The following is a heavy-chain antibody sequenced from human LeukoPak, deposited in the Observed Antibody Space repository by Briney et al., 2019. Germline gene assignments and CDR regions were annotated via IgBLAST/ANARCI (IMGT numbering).Heavy chain of an antibody. CDR2: IYPGDSDT. J-gene: IGHJ4*02. Sequence: GESLKISCKGSGYSFSTYWIGWVRQMPGKGLESMGIIYPGDSDTRYSPSFQGQVTISADKSTSTTYLQWSSLKASDTAMYYCARHISSSARFDSWGQGTLVTVSS. CDR3: ARHISSSARFDS. V-gene: IGHV5-51*01. D-gene: IGHD6-6*01. CDR1: GYSFSTYW.